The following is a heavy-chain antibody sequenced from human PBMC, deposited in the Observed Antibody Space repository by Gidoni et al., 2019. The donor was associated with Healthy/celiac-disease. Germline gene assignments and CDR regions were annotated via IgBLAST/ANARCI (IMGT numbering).Heavy chain of an antibody. CDR3: ARAPITIFGVVITPPDYGMDV. V-gene: IGHV4-38-2*01. Sequence: QVQLQESGPGLVKPSETLSLTCAVSGYSISSGYYWGWIRQPPGKGLELIGSIYHSGSTYYNPSLKSRVTISVDTSKNQFSLKLSSVTAADTAVYYCARAPITIFGVVITPPDYGMDVWGQGTTVTVSS. J-gene: IGHJ6*02. CDR2: IYHSGST. D-gene: IGHD3-3*01. CDR1: GYSISSGYY.